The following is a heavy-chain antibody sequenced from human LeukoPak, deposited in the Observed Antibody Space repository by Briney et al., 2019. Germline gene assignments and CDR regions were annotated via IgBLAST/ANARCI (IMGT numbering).Heavy chain of an antibody. CDR2: IIPIFGTA. Sequence: SVKVSSKASGGTFSSYAISWVRQAPGQGLEWMGGIIPIFGTANYAQKFQGRVTITADESTSTAYMELSSLRSEDTAVYYCAREGAVAGTPFDYWGQGTLVTVSS. CDR3: AREGAVAGTPFDY. CDR1: GGTFSSYA. J-gene: IGHJ4*02. D-gene: IGHD6-19*01. V-gene: IGHV1-69*01.